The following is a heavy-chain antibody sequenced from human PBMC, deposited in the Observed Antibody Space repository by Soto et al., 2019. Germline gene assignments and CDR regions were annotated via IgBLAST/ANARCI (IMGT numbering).Heavy chain of an antibody. CDR2: LSYDGSNK. CDR3: AKGEGSSWYLVYYYYGIDV. Sequence: GGSLRLSCAASGFTFSSYGMHWVRPAPGTGLEWVAVLSYDGSNKYYADSVKGRFTISRDNSKNTLYMQMNSLRAEDTAVYYCAKGEGSSWYLVYYYYGIDVWGQGTTVTVSS. J-gene: IGHJ6*02. CDR1: GFTFSSYG. D-gene: IGHD6-13*01. V-gene: IGHV3-30*18.